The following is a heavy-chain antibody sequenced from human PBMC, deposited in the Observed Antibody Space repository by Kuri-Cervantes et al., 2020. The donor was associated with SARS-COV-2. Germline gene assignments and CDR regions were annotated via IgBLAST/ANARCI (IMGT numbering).Heavy chain of an antibody. D-gene: IGHD1-1*01. V-gene: IGHV3-74*01. CDR2: INPVGSYT. CDR1: GFTFSSYE. Sequence: GGSLRLSCAASGFTFSSYEMNWVRQAPGKGLVWVSRINPVGSYTNNADSVKGRFTLSRDNAKNMLFLQMNSLRAEDTAVYYCVRDGDHWNFDYWGQGTLVTVSS. CDR3: VRDGDHWNFDY. J-gene: IGHJ4*02.